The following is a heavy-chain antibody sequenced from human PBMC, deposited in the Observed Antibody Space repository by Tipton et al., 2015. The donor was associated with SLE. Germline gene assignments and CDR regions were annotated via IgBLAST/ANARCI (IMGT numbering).Heavy chain of an antibody. V-gene: IGHV4-59*11. CDR2: IYYSGST. J-gene: IGHJ4*02. CDR3: ARAPGVRVFDY. D-gene: IGHD3-10*01. CDR1: GDSISSHY. Sequence: GLVKPSEALSLTCTVSGDSISSHYWSWIRQPPGKGLEWIGHIYYSGSTNYNPSLKSRVTISVDTSKNQFSLKLSSVTAADTAVYYCARAPGVRVFDYWGQGTLVTVSS.